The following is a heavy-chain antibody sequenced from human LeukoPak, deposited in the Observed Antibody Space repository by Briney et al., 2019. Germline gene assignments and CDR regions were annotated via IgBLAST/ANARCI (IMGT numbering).Heavy chain of an antibody. CDR1: GFTFSSNS. CDR2: ISSSSSYI. CDR3: AVLTDDNHLDY. D-gene: IGHD1-14*01. Sequence: PGGSLRLSCAASGFTFSSNSMTWVRQTPGKGLEWVSSISSSSSYIYYADSVKGRFTISRDNAKNSLYLQMNSLRAEDTAVYYCAVLTDDNHLDYWGQGTLVTVSS. J-gene: IGHJ4*02. V-gene: IGHV3-21*01.